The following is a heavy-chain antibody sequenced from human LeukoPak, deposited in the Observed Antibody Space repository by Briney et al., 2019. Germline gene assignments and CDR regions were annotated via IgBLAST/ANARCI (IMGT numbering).Heavy chain of an antibody. CDR2: TYFGSKWFD. CDR1: GDSVSSKSAA. D-gene: IGHD3-16*01. J-gene: IGHJ4*02. CDR3: ARARGGLLGVYFDY. V-gene: IGHV6-1*01. Sequence: SQTLSLTCAISGDSVSSKSAAWNWIRQSPSRGLEWLGRTYFGSKWFDDYAVSVKSRITINPDTSKNQFSLQLNSVTPEDTAVYYCARARGGLLGVYFDYWGQGTLVTVSS.